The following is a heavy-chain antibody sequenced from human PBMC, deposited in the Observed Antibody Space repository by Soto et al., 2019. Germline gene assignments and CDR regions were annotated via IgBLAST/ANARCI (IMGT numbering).Heavy chain of an antibody. Sequence: ASVKVSCKASGYTFTSYAMHWVRQAPGQRLEWMGWINAGNGNTKYSQKFQGRVTITRDTSASTAYMELSSLRSEDMAVYYCARDPFSYGDPYYFDYWGQGTLVTVSS. J-gene: IGHJ4*02. CDR3: ARDPFSYGDPYYFDY. CDR1: GYTFTSYA. CDR2: INAGNGNT. V-gene: IGHV1-3*01. D-gene: IGHD4-17*01.